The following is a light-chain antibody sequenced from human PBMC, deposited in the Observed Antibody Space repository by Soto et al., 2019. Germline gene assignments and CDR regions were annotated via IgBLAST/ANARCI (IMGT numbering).Light chain of an antibody. CDR3: QQRSNWIT. V-gene: IGKV3-11*01. CDR1: QSVSSY. Sequence: EIVLTQSPATLSLSPGERAHISGRASQSVSSYLAWYQQKPSQAPRLLIYDASNRATGIPARFSGSGSGTDFTLTISSLEPEDFAVYYCQQRSNWITFGQGTRLEIK. CDR2: DAS. J-gene: IGKJ5*01.